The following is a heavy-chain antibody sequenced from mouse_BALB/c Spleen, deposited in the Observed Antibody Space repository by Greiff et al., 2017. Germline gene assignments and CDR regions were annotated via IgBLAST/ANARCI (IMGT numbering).Heavy chain of an antibody. V-gene: IGHV14-3*02. D-gene: IGHD1-1*01. Sequence: VQLKQSGADLVKPGASVKLSCTASGFTITDSYMHWVQQRPEQGLEWIGWISPANGNTKSDSKFQGKATITADTSYNTPYLQLSSLTSEDTAVYYWARDYGRPWYFDVWGEGTTVTVSS. CDR3: ARDYGRPWYFDV. CDR2: ISPANGNT. J-gene: IGHJ1*01. CDR1: GFTITDSY.